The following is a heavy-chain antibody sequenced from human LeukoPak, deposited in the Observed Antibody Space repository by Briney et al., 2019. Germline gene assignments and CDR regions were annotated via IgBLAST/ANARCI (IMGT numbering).Heavy chain of an antibody. Sequence: PGGSLRLSCTASGFTVSSNYMSWVRQAPGKGLEWVSVIYSGGSTYYADSVKGRFTISRDNSKNTLYLQMNSLRAEVTAVYYCAREYNYGFARYFDYWGQGTLVTVSS. CDR1: GFTVSSNY. V-gene: IGHV3-66*01. D-gene: IGHD5-18*01. CDR3: AREYNYGFARYFDY. J-gene: IGHJ4*02. CDR2: IYSGGST.